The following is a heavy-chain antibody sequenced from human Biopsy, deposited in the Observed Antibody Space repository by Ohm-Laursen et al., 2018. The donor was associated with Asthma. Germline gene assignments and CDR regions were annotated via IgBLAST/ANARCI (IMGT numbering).Heavy chain of an antibody. CDR2: LIPVLGTP. D-gene: IGHD5-12*01. CDR3: ARGYSGSDRIVYYYSGLEV. J-gene: IGHJ6*02. Sequence: VSSVKVSCKTSGDSFSNYAISWVRQAPGQGLEWMGGLIPVLGTPDHAQMFEGRVMITADESTSTAYMELSSLSSEDTAVYYCARGYSGSDRIVYYYSGLEVWGQGTTVTVSS. CDR1: GDSFSNYA. V-gene: IGHV1-69*01.